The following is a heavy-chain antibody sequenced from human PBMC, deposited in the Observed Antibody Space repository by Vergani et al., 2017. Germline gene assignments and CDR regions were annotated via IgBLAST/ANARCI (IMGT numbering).Heavy chain of an antibody. CDR1: GFTFSSYA. CDR3: ARDHGSGSRNWFDP. D-gene: IGHD3-10*01. J-gene: IGHJ5*02. Sequence: QVQLVESGGGVVQPGRSLRLSCAASGFTFSSYAMHWVRQAPGKGLEWVAVISYDGSNKYYADSVKGRFTISRDNSKNTLYLQMNSLRAEDTAVYYCARDHGSGSRNWFDPWGQGTLVTVSS. CDR2: ISYDGSNK. V-gene: IGHV3-30*01.